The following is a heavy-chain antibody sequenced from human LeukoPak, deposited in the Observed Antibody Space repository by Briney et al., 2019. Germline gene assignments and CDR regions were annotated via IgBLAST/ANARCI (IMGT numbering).Heavy chain of an antibody. Sequence: ASVKVSCKASGGTFSSYAISWVRQAPGQGLEWVGGIIPVFGTANYAQKFQGRVTITADESTSTAYMELSSLRSEDTAVYYCATRGALVVPAASDAFDIWGQGTMVTVSS. CDR3: ATRGALVVPAASDAFDI. CDR2: IIPVFGTA. CDR1: GGTFSSYA. D-gene: IGHD2-2*01. J-gene: IGHJ3*02. V-gene: IGHV1-69*13.